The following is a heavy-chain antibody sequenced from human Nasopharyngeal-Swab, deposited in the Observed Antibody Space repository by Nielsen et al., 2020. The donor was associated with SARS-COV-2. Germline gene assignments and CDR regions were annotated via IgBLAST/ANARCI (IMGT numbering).Heavy chain of an antibody. V-gene: IGHV4-59*13. CDR2: IYYSGST. Sequence: SETLSLTCTVSGGSISSYYWSWIRQPPGKGLEWIGYIYYSGSTNYNPSLKSRVTISVDTSKNQFSLKLTSVTAADTAVYYCARGGLVYGSSWYGDNWFDPWGQGTLVTVSS. CDR1: GGSISSYY. CDR3: ARGGLVYGSSWYGDNWFDP. J-gene: IGHJ5*02. D-gene: IGHD6-13*01.